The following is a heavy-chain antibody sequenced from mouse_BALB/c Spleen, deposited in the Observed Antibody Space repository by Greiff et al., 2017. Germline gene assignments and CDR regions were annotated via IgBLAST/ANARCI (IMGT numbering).Heavy chain of an antibody. D-gene: IGHD1-2*01. CDR2: IDPENGDT. CDR1: GFNIKDYY. Sequence: EVKLVESGAELVRSGASVKLSCTASGFNIKDYYMHWVKQRPEQGLEWIGWIDPENGDTEYAPKFQGKATMTADTSSNTAYLQLSSLTSEDTAVYYCNVYYGYEAWFAYWGQGTLVTVSA. V-gene: IGHV14-4*02. CDR3: NVYYGYEAWFAY. J-gene: IGHJ3*01.